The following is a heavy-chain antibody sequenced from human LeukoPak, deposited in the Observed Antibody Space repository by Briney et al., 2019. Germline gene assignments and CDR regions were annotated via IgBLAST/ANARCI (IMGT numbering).Heavy chain of an antibody. V-gene: IGHV4-31*03. CDR2: IYYSGST. CDR3: ARVYRLGDYVNWFDP. Sequence: SQTLSLTCTVSGGSISSGGYYWSWIRQHPGEGLEWIGYIYYSGSTCYNPSLKSRVTISVDTSKNQFSLKLSSVTAADTAVYYCARVYRLGDYVNWFDPWGQGTLVTVSS. J-gene: IGHJ5*02. CDR1: GGSISSGGYY. D-gene: IGHD4-17*01.